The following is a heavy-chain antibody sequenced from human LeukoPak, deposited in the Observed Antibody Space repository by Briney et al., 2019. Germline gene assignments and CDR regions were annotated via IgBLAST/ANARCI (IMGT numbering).Heavy chain of an antibody. V-gene: IGHV1-69*04. CDR2: IIPILGIA. D-gene: IGHD3-16*01. CDR3: ARDGGVTRYYYMDV. Sequence: SVKVSCKASGGTFSSYTISWVRQAPGQGLEWMGRIIPILGIANYAQKLQGRVTMTTDTSTSTAYMELRSLRSDDTAVYYCARDGGVTRYYYMDVWGKGTTVTVSS. CDR1: GGTFSSYT. J-gene: IGHJ6*03.